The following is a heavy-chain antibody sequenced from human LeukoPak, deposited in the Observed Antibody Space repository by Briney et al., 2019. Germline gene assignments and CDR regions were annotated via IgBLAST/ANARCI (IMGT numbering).Heavy chain of an antibody. CDR2: INHSGST. Sequence: SETLSLTSAVYGGSFSGYYWSWIRQSPGKGLEWIGEINHSGSTNYNPSLKSRVTISVDTSKNQFSLKLSSVTAADTAVYYCARRPITMVRGVTKYNWFDPWGQGTLVTVSS. D-gene: IGHD3-10*01. V-gene: IGHV4-34*01. J-gene: IGHJ5*02. CDR3: ARRPITMVRGVTKYNWFDP. CDR1: GGSFSGYY.